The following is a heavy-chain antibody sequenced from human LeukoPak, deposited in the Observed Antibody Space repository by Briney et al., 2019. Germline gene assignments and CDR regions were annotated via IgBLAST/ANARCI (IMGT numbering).Heavy chain of an antibody. CDR2: ISYDGSNK. J-gene: IGHJ4*02. CDR3: ASSPMVRGVIDY. Sequence: GRSLRLSCAASGFTFSSYAMHWVRQAPGKGLEWVAVISYDGSNKYYADSVKGRFTTSRDNSKNTLYLQMNSLRAEDTAVYYCASSPMVRGVIDYWGQGTLVTVSS. D-gene: IGHD3-10*01. CDR1: GFTFSSYA. V-gene: IGHV3-30-3*01.